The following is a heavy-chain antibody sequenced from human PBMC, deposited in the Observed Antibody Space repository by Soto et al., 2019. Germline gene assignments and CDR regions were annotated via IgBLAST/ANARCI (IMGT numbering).Heavy chain of an antibody. CDR3: ARAISGVTTILRNYYMDV. D-gene: IGHD2-21*02. CDR1: GFTFSSYG. J-gene: IGHJ6*03. V-gene: IGHV3-30*03. Sequence: PGGSLRLSCAASGFTFSSYGMHWVRQAPGKGLEWVALISYDGSNKYYADSVKGRFTISRDNSKNTLYLQMNSLRAEDTAVYYCARAISGVTTILRNYYMDVWGKGTTVTVSS. CDR2: ISYDGSNK.